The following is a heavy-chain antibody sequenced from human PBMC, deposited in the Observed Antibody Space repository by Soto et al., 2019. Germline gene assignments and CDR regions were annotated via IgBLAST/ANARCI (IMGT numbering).Heavy chain of an antibody. CDR2: IKQDGSEK. CDR3: ARAYGSGSLSGY. J-gene: IGHJ4*02. V-gene: IGHV3-7*01. Sequence: EVQLMESGGGLVQPGGSLRLSCAASGFTFSSYWMSWVRQAPGKGLEWVANIKQDGSEKYNVDFVKGRFTISRDNAKNSLYLQMNSLRVEDTAVYYCARAYGSGSLSGYWGQGTLVTVSS. D-gene: IGHD3-10*01. CDR1: GFTFSSYW.